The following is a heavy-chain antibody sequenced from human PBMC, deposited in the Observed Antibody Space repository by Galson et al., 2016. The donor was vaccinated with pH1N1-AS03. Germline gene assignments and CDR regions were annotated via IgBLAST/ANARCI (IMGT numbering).Heavy chain of an antibody. CDR3: ARIQRLGGSGFNP. Sequence: SVKVSCKASGPTLTANYLHWVRQAPGQGLEWLGWINLDSGTTSYAQEFQGRVVMTRDTSINTAFLEMKRLKSDDTAVYYCARIQRLGGSGFNPWGQETLVTVSS. V-gene: IGHV1-2*02. CDR2: INLDSGTT. J-gene: IGHJ5*02. CDR1: GPTLTANY. D-gene: IGHD1-26*01.